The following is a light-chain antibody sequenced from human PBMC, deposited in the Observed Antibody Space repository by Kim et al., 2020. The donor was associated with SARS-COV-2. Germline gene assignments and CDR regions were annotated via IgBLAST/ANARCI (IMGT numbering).Light chain of an antibody. CDR2: GKN. J-gene: IGLJ3*02. V-gene: IGLV3-19*01. CDR1: SLRSYY. CDR3: NSRDSSCNHLV. Sequence: SSELTQDPAVSVALGQTVRTTCQGDSLRSYYASWYQQKPGQAPVLVIYGKNNRPSGIPDRFSGSSSGNTASLTITGAQAEDEADYYCNSRDSSCNHLVFG.